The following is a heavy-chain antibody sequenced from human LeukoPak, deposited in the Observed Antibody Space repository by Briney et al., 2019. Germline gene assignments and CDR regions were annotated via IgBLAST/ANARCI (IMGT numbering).Heavy chain of an antibody. V-gene: IGHV3-23*01. D-gene: IGHD3-10*01. CDR2: ISGSGGST. CDR1: GFTFSSYA. CDR3: AKRYFGNYYFDY. Sequence: PGGSLRLSCAASGFTFSSYAMSWVRQAPGKGLEWVSAISGSGGSTYYADSVKGRFTISRDNSKNTLYLQMNSLRAEDMAVYYCAKRYFGNYYFDYWGQGALVTVSS. J-gene: IGHJ4*02.